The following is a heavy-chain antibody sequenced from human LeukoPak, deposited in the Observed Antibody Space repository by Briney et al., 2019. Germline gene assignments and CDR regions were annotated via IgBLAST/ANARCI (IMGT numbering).Heavy chain of an antibody. CDR2: INPNSGGT. CDR1: GYTFTSYD. V-gene: IGHV1-2*02. Sequence: ASVKVSCKASGYTFTSYDINWVRQAPGQGLEWMGWINPNSGGTNYAQKFQGRVTMTRDTSISTAYMELSRLRSDDTAVYYCARDSQYYYDSSGYSHLGYWGQGTLVTVSS. J-gene: IGHJ4*02. CDR3: ARDSQYYYDSSGYSHLGY. D-gene: IGHD3-22*01.